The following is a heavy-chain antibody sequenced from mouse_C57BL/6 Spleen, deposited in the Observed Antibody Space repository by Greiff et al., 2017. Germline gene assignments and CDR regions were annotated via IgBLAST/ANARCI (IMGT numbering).Heavy chain of an antibody. CDR3: AREGYYGSSFAY. J-gene: IGHJ3*01. V-gene: IGHV1-64*01. D-gene: IGHD1-1*01. CDR2: IHPNSGST. CDR1: GYTFTSYW. Sequence: QVQLQQPGAELVKPGASVKLSCKASGYTFTSYWMHWVKQRPGQGLEWIGMIHPNSGSTNYNEKFKSKATLTVDKSSSTAYMQLSSLTSEYSAVCYCAREGYYGSSFAYWGQGTLVTVSA.